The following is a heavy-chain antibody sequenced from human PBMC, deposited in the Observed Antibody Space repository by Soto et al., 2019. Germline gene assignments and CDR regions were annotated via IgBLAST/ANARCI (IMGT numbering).Heavy chain of an antibody. CDR3: ARTCRSGGSCYHEY. J-gene: IGHJ4*02. CDR1: GYTFSSFG. D-gene: IGHD2-15*01. V-gene: IGHV1-18*01. Sequence: ASVKVSCKASGYTFSSFGINWVRQAPGQGLEWVGWVSVYNDDTKYAQNFQGRVSLITDTSTSTTYMEVGSLRSDDTAVYYCARTCRSGGSCYHEYWGEGTLVTVSS. CDR2: VSVYNDDT.